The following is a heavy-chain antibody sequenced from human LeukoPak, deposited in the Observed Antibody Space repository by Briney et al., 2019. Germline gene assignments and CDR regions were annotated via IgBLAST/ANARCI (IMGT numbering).Heavy chain of an antibody. CDR3: ARDDSTKIDY. V-gene: IGHV4-31*03. CDR2: IYNSGST. D-gene: IGHD2-15*01. CDR1: GGSVRSGGFF. Sequence: PSETLSLTCTVSGGSVRSGGFFWSWIRQPPGKGLEWLGYIYNSGSTCYNPSLKSRVTISVDTSKNQFSLKPSSVTAADTAVYYCARDDSTKIDYWGQGTLVTVSS. J-gene: IGHJ4*02.